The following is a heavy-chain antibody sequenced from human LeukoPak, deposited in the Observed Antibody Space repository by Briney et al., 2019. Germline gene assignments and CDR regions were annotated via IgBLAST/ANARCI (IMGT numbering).Heavy chain of an antibody. CDR1: GYTFTSYD. J-gene: IGHJ4*02. V-gene: IGHV1-8*03. D-gene: IGHD3-10*01. CDR3: ARVRTNGGVDY. Sequence: GASVKVSCKASGYTFTSYDINWVRQATGQGLEWMGWMNPNSGNTGYAQKSQGRVTITRNTSISTAYMELSSLRSEDTAVYCCARVRTNGGVDYWGQGTLVTVSS. CDR2: MNPNSGNT.